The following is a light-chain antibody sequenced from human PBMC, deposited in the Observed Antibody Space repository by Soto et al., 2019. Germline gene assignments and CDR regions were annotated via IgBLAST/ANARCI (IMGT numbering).Light chain of an antibody. J-gene: IGLJ3*02. CDR2: GNR. V-gene: IGLV1-40*01. Sequence: QSALTQPPSVSGSPGQRITLSCTGNTANIGAGDDVHWYQQHPGAAPKLIIYGNRNRPSGVPKRFSGSKSGTSASLTITGLQAEDEADYYCPAYDYRWTAWVFGGGTKLTVL. CDR1: TANIGAGDD. CDR3: PAYDYRWTAWV.